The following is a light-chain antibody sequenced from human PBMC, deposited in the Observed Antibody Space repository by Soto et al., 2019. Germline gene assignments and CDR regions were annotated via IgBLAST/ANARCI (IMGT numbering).Light chain of an antibody. J-gene: IGLJ3*02. V-gene: IGLV1-44*01. CDR2: NDD. CDR1: ISNIGKDT. CDR3: STWDDSLNGWV. Sequence: QAVVTQPPSVSGTPGLRVNISCSGGISNIGKDTVNWYQQLPGTAPKPLMFNDDKRPSGVPDRFSGSRSGTSASLAISGLQSDDEAVYFCSTWDDSLNGWVFGGGTKLTVL.